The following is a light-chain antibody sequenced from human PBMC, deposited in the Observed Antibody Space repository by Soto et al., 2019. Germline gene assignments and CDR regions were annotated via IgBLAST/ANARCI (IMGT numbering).Light chain of an antibody. V-gene: IGKV1-33*01. CDR1: QDIRNF. J-gene: IGKJ5*01. CDR3: QQHFNLSPT. Sequence: DIQMAQSPSWLCASVGDRVTIACQASQDIRNFLNWYQQKPGKAPKLLISDTSSLEAGVPQRFSGSGFGTDFTLAISSLQAEDFATYFCQQHFNLSPTFGPGTRLEIK. CDR2: DTS.